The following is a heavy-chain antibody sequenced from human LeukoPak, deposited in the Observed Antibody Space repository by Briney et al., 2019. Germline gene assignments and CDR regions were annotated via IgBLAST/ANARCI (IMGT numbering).Heavy chain of an antibody. Sequence: GGSLRLSCAASGFTFDDYAMHWVRQAPGKGLEWVSGISWNSGSIGYADSVKGRFTISRDNAKNSLYLQMNSLRAEDMALYYCAKDIGPRGQYYFHYWGQGALVTVSS. CDR2: ISWNSGSI. CDR1: GFTFDDYA. J-gene: IGHJ4*02. D-gene: IGHD3-16*01. V-gene: IGHV3-9*03. CDR3: AKDIGPRGQYYFHY.